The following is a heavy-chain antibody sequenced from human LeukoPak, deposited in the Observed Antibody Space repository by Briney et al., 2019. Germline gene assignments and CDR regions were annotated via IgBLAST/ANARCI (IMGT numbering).Heavy chain of an antibody. D-gene: IGHD6-19*01. J-gene: IGHJ4*02. Sequence: PGGSLRLSCAASGFALSSYGMHWVRQAPGKGLEWVAIIRNDGNNKYYADSVKGRFTISRDNSKNTLYLQMNSLRAEDTAVYCCAGYRGWYYFDYWGQGTLVTVSS. CDR2: IRNDGNNK. V-gene: IGHV3-30*02. CDR3: AGYRGWYYFDY. CDR1: GFALSSYG.